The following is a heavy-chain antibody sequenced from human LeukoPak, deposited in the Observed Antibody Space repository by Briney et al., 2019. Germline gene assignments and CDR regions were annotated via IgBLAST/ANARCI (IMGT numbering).Heavy chain of an antibody. D-gene: IGHD5-18*01. Sequence: PGGSLRPSCAASGFTFSSYSMNWVRQAPGKGLEWVSYISSSSSTIYYADSVKGRFTISRDNAKNSLYLQMNSLRAEDTAVYYCARGVGIQLWLRKIDYWGQGTLVTVSS. CDR2: ISSSSSTI. CDR3: ARGVGIQLWLRKIDY. J-gene: IGHJ4*02. CDR1: GFTFSSYS. V-gene: IGHV3-48*01.